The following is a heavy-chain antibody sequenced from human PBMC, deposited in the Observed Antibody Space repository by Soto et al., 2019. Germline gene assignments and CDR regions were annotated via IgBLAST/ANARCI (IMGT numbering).Heavy chain of an antibody. J-gene: IGHJ4*02. D-gene: IGHD1-7*01. CDR1: GGSFTSNNW. CDR2: IYRTGST. V-gene: IGHV4-4*02. CDR3: ASRDTGTSVDY. Sequence: QVQLQEAGPGLVKPSGTLSLTCAVSGGSFTSNNWWAWVRQPPGQGLEWIGEIYRTGSTNHNPSLKSRVTISHDKPDDQFSLKVTSLTAADTAVYDCASRDTGTSVDYWGQGTLITVSS.